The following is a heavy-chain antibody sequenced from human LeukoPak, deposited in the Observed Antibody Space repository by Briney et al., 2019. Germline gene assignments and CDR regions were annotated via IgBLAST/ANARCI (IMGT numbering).Heavy chain of an antibody. J-gene: IGHJ5*02. V-gene: IGHV3-7*01. CDR1: GFTLSGYW. CDR2: IKYDGSEK. CDR3: ARGLGWLDP. Sequence: GGSLRLSCAGSGFTLSGYWMTWVRRAPGKGLEWVANIKYDGSEKQYEDSVKGRFTISRDNAKNSLYLQMNSLRVEDMAVYYCARGLGWLDPWGQETLVTVSS.